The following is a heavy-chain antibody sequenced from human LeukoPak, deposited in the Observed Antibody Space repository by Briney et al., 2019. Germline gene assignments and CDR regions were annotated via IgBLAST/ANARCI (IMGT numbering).Heavy chain of an antibody. J-gene: IGHJ4*02. CDR1: GGSFSGYY. V-gene: IGHV4-34*01. CDR3: ARHIWSPLPAFDY. CDR2: INHSGST. Sequence: SETLSLTCAVYGGSFSGYYWSWIRQPPGKGLEWIGEINHSGSTNYNPSLKSRVTISVDTSKNQFSLKLSSVTAADTAVYYCARHIWSPLPAFDYWGQGTLVTVSS. D-gene: IGHD1-26*01.